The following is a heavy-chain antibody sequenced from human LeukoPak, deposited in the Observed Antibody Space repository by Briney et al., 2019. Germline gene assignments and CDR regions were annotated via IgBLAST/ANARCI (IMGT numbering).Heavy chain of an antibody. CDR1: GFTFSNYA. Sequence: GGSLRLSCAASGFTFSNYAMSWVRQAPGKGLEWVSAITDSGSITHYADSVKGRFTISRDNSKTTLSLQMSSLRAEYSGIYYCAKVDYIYGHGHLDSRGQGTLVTVSS. CDR3: AKVDYIYGHGHLDS. J-gene: IGHJ4*02. CDR2: ITDSGSIT. D-gene: IGHD4-11*01. V-gene: IGHV3-23*01.